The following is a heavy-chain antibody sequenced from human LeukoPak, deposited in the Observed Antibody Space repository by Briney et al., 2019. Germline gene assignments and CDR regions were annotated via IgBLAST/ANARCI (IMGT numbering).Heavy chain of an antibody. J-gene: IGHJ4*02. CDR1: GFTFSSYS. D-gene: IGHD3-10*01. Sequence: GGSLRLSCAASGFTFSSYSMNWVRQAPGKGPEWVSSISSSSSYIYYADSVKGRFTISRDNAKNSLYLQMNSLRAEDTAVYYCARRLWFGELIDYWGQETLVTVSS. CDR3: ARRLWFGELIDY. CDR2: ISSSSSYI. V-gene: IGHV3-21*01.